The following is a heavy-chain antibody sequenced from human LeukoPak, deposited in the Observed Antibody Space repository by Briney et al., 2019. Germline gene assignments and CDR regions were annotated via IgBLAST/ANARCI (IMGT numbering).Heavy chain of an antibody. Sequence: TGGSLRLSCAASGFTFSDYYMSWIRQAPGEGLEWVSYISSSGSTFYYADSVKGRFTISRDNAKNSLYLQMNSLRAGDTAVYYCARDRGYCSSTSCYIIYYYMDVWGKGTTVTISS. J-gene: IGHJ6*03. CDR3: ARDRGYCSSTSCYIIYYYMDV. V-gene: IGHV3-11*04. CDR1: GFTFSDYY. CDR2: ISSSGSTF. D-gene: IGHD2-2*02.